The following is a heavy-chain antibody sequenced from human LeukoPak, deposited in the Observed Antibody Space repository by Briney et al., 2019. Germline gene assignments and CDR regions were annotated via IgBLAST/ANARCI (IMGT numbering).Heavy chain of an antibody. V-gene: IGHV4-39*07. CDR3: ARDGLLFGVVTPLDY. CDR2: IYYSGST. CDR1: GGSISSSSYY. J-gene: IGHJ4*02. D-gene: IGHD3-3*01. Sequence: SETLSLTCTVSGGSISSSSYYWGWIRQPPGKGLEWIGSIYYSGSTYYNPSLKSRVTISVDTSKNQFSLKLSSVTAEDTAVYYCARDGLLFGVVTPLDYWGQGTLVTVSS.